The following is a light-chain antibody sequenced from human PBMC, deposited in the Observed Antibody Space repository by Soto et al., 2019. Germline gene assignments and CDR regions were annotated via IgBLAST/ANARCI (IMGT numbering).Light chain of an antibody. CDR1: QSVSSY. J-gene: IGKJ2*01. CDR3: QQRSNWPRT. Sequence: EIVLTQSPATLSLSPGERATLSCRASQSVSSYLAWYQQKPGQAPRLLIYDASNRATGIPARFSGSGSGTDFSVTISSLDPEDFSIYYCQQRSNWPRTFGQGTKLELK. V-gene: IGKV3-11*01. CDR2: DAS.